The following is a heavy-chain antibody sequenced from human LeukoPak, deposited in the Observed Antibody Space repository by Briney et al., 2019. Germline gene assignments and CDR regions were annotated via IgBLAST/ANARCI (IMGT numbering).Heavy chain of an antibody. D-gene: IGHD3-9*01. Sequence: GSSVKLSCKASGGTFSSCAISWVRQAPGQGLEWMGRIIPIFGTANYAQQFQGRVTITTDESTSTAYMELSSLRSEDTAVYYCAREPMYYDILTGYSLDYWGQGTLVTVSS. CDR3: AREPMYYDILTGYSLDY. J-gene: IGHJ4*02. CDR1: GGTFSSCA. CDR2: IIPIFGTA. V-gene: IGHV1-69*05.